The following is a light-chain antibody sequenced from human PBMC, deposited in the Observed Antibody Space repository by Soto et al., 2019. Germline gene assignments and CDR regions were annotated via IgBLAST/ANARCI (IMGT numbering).Light chain of an antibody. Sequence: DVQMTQSPSSLSASVGDRGTITCRASQPISNYLNWYQQKAGEAPKVLIFGASSLQTGVPSKFSGSGYGTDFTLIINNLHPDDFATYYCQQTHAVPLTFGQGTRLEIK. J-gene: IGKJ5*01. CDR1: QPISNY. CDR3: QQTHAVPLT. V-gene: IGKV1-39*01. CDR2: GAS.